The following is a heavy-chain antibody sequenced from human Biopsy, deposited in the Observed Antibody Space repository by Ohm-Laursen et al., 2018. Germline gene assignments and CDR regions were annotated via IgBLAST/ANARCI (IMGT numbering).Heavy chain of an antibody. Sequence: SETLSLTCTVSGESMGTYYWSWIRQPPGKVMEWIASIYYSGTTHKNPSLKSRVTISVDTSKNQFSLNLSSVTGADTAVYYCARHPTGFWFDPWGQGTLVTVSS. CDR1: GESMGTYY. CDR3: ARHPTGFWFDP. V-gene: IGHV4-59*08. CDR2: IYYSGTT. J-gene: IGHJ5*02.